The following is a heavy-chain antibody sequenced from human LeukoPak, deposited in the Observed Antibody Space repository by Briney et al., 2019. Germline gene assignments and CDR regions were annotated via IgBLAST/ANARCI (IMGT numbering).Heavy chain of an antibody. CDR3: ARGDYRYYFDY. V-gene: IGHV4-59*01. CDR2: IYYSGST. J-gene: IGHJ4*02. Sequence: PSETLSLTCAVYGGSFSGYYWSWIRQPPGKGLEWIGYIYYSGSTNYNPSLKSRVTISVDTSKNQFSLKLSSVTAADTAVYYCARGDYRYYFDYWGQGTLVTVSS. CDR1: GGSFSGYY. D-gene: IGHD4-11*01.